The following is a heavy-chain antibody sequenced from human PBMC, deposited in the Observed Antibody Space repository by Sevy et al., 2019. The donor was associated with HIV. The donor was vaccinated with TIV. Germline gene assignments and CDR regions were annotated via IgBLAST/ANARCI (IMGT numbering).Heavy chain of an antibody. CDR2: ISVYNGNT. V-gene: IGHV1-18*01. CDR3: ATTKDYYDSSGYPFDY. D-gene: IGHD3-22*01. Sequence: ASVKVSCKASGYTFTSYGISWVRQAPGQGLEWMGWISVYNGNTNYAQKVQGRVTMTEDTSTDTAYMELSSLRSDDTAVYYCATTKDYYDSSGYPFDYRGQGTLVTVSS. J-gene: IGHJ4*02. CDR1: GYTFTSYG.